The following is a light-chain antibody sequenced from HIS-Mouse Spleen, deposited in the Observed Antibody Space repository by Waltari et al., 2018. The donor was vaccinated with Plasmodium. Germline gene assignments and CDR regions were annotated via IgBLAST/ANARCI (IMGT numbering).Light chain of an antibody. CDR3: QQYNNWSFT. CDR1: QSVSSN. V-gene: IGKV3-15*01. CDR2: GAS. Sequence: EIVMTQSPATLSASPGERATLSCRASQSVSSNLAWYQQKPGQAPGLLIYGASTRATGIPARFSGSGSGTEFTLTISSLQSEDFAVYYCQQYNNWSFTFGPGTKVDIK. J-gene: IGKJ3*01.